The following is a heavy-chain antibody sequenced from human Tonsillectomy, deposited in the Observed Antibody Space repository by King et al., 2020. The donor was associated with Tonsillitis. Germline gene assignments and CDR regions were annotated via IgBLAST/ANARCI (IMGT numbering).Heavy chain of an antibody. CDR3: ARDYGLLGSD. CDR2: IYYSWST. CDR1: CCSISSGDYY. J-gene: IGHJ4*02. Sequence: QLQESGPGLVKPSQTLSLTCTVSCCSISSGDYYWSWIRQPPGKGLEWVGSIYYSWSTFYNPPLKSRVTISVDTSKNQFSLKLSSVTAADTAVYYCARDYGLLGSDWGQGTLVTVSS. D-gene: IGHD3-3*02. V-gene: IGHV4-30-4*01.